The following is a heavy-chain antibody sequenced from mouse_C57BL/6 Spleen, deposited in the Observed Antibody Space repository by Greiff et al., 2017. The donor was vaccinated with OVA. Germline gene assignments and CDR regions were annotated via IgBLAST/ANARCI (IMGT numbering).Heavy chain of an antibody. CDR3: ARPTTSGMDY. D-gene: IGHD1-1*01. J-gene: IGHJ4*01. Sequence: EVQGVESRGDLVKPGGSLKLSCAASGFTFSSYGMSWVRQTPDKRLEWVATISSGGSYTYYPDSVKGRFTISRDNAKNTLYLQMSSLKSEDTAMYYCARPTTSGMDYWGQGTSVTVSS. CDR2: ISSGGSYT. CDR1: GFTFSSYG. V-gene: IGHV5-6*01.